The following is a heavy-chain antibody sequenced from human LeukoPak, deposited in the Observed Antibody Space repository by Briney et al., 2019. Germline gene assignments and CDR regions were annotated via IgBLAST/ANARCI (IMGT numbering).Heavy chain of an antibody. CDR3: ARDHPTDTAMVGGDY. CDR2: ISSSSYT. V-gene: IGHV3-11*06. Sequence: GGSLRLSCAASGFTFSDYYMSWIRQAPGKGLEWVSYISSSSYTNYADSVKGRFTISRDNAKNSLYLQVNSLRAEDTAVYYCARDHPTDTAMVGGDYWGQGTLVTVSS. CDR1: GFTFSDYY. J-gene: IGHJ4*02. D-gene: IGHD5-18*01.